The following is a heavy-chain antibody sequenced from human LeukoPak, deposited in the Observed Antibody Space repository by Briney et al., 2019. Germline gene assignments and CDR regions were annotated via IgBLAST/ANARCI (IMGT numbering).Heavy chain of an antibody. CDR2: ISSSSSYI. J-gene: IGHJ4*02. D-gene: IGHD2-2*01. CDR1: GFTFSSSA. Sequence: SGGSLRLSCAASGFTFSSSALTWVRQAPGKGLEWVSSISSSSSYIYYADSVKGRFTISRDNAKKSLYLQMNSLRAEDTAVYYCARGPGCSSTSCYRSRYYFDYWGQGTLVTVSS. V-gene: IGHV3-21*01. CDR3: ARGPGCSSTSCYRSRYYFDY.